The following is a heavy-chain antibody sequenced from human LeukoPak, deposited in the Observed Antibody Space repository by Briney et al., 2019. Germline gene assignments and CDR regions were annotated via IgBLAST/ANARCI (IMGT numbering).Heavy chain of an antibody. D-gene: IGHD6-13*01. V-gene: IGHV4-34*01. Sequence: SETLSLTCAVYGGSFSGYYWSWIRQPPGKGLEWIGEINHSGSTSYNPSLKSRVTISVDTSKNQFSLKLSSVTAADTAVYYCARDYPIAAAGTGRVYWGQGALVTVSS. J-gene: IGHJ4*02. CDR2: INHSGST. CDR3: ARDYPIAAAGTGRVY. CDR1: GGSFSGYY.